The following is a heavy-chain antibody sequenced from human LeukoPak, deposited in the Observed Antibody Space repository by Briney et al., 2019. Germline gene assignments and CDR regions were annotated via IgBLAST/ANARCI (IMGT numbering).Heavy chain of an antibody. CDR3: ARGYDPDYYFYGMYV. V-gene: IGHV3-74*01. Sequence: GGSLRLSCAASGFTFSSYWMHWVRQAPGKGLVWVSRINSDGSSTSYAETVKGRFTISRDNPKNTLYLQMNSLRAEDTAVYYCARGYDPDYYFYGMYVWGQGTTFTVSS. CDR2: INSDGSST. J-gene: IGHJ6*02. CDR1: GFTFSSYW. D-gene: IGHD3-16*01.